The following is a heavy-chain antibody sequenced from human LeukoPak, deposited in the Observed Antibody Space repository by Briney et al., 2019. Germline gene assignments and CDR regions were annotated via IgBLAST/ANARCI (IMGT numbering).Heavy chain of an antibody. D-gene: IGHD2-15*01. CDR1: GFTFSSYA. Sequence: GGSLRLSCAASGFTFSSYAMHWVRQAPGKGLEGVAVISYDGSNKYYADSVKGRFTISRDNSKNTLYLQMNSLRAEDTAVYYCARIGRLYAFDIWGQGTMVTVSS. J-gene: IGHJ3*02. CDR2: ISYDGSNK. V-gene: IGHV3-30-3*01. CDR3: ARIGRLYAFDI.